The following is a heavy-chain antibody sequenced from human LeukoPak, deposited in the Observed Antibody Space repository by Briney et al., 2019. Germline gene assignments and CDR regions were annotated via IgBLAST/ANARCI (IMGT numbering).Heavy chain of an antibody. CDR2: ISSSATYI. CDR3: VSGNDPDYVWGTYRLDAFDI. J-gene: IGHJ3*02. Sequence: PGGSLRLSCAASGYTFSDYSLNWVRQVPGKGLELVSSISSSATYIYYADSVRGRFTISRDNAKNSLFLQMNSLRAEDTALYYCVSGNDPDYVWGTYRLDAFDIWGEGTMVIVSS. D-gene: IGHD3-16*02. V-gene: IGHV3-21*01. CDR1: GYTFSDYS.